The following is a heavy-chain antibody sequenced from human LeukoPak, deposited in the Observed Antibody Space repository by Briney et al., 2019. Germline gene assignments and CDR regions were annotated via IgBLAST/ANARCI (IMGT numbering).Heavy chain of an antibody. CDR1: GGTFSSYA. V-gene: IGHV1-69*05. J-gene: IGHJ6*03. D-gene: IGHD6-19*01. CDR2: IIPIFGTA. Sequence: GSSVKVSCEASGGTFSSYAISWVRQAPGQGLEWMGGIIPIFGTANYAQKFQGRVTITTDESTSTAYMELSSLRSEDTAVYYCASSSKGYSSGFYYYYYMDVWGKGTTVTVSS. CDR3: ASSSKGYSSGFYYYYYMDV.